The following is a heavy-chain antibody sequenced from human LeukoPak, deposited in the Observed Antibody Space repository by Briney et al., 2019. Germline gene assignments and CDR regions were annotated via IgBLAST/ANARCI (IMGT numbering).Heavy chain of an antibody. Sequence: SETLSLTCAVYGGSFSDYYWNWIRQPPGKGLEWIGEINHSGSTNYNPSLKSRVTISVDTSTNQFSLKLSSVTAADTAVYYCARRYSSGWKDFDYWGQRTLVTVSS. CDR3: ARRYSSGWKDFDY. J-gene: IGHJ4*02. CDR2: INHSGST. V-gene: IGHV4-34*01. CDR1: GGSFSDYY. D-gene: IGHD6-19*01.